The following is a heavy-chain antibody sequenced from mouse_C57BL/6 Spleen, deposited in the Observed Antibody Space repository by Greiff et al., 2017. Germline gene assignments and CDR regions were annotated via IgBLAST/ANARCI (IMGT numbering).Heavy chain of an antibody. CDR1: GYTFTSYW. CDR2: IDPSDSYT. CDR3: ARWRYSNYVGYFDY. J-gene: IGHJ2*01. D-gene: IGHD2-5*01. Sequence: QVQLQQPGAELVKPGASVKLSCKASGYTFTSYWMQWVKQRPGQGLEWIGEIDPSDSYTNYNQKFKGKATLTVDTSSSTAYMQLSSLTSEDSAVYYCARWRYSNYVGYFDYWGQGTTLTVSS. V-gene: IGHV1-50*01.